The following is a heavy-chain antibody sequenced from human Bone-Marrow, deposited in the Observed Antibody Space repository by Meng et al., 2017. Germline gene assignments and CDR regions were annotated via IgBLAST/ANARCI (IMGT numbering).Heavy chain of an antibody. Sequence: QVQLQESGPGLGKPSGTLSLTCTVSGGSISGSSWWTWVRQPPGKGLEWIGEIYHTGSTNYNPSLKSRVTISVDKSKNQFSLKLSSVTAADTAVYYCARGYCSTTNCNWFDPWGQGTLVTVSS. CDR3: ARGYCSTTNCNWFDP. CDR1: GGSISGSSW. CDR2: IYHTGST. V-gene: IGHV4-4*02. D-gene: IGHD2-2*01. J-gene: IGHJ5*02.